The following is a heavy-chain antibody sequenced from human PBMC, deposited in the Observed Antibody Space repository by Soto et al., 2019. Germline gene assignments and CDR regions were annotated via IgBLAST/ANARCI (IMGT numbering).Heavy chain of an antibody. D-gene: IGHD5-12*01. Sequence: ASVKVSCKVSGYTLTELSMHWVRQAPGKGLEWMGGFDPEDGETIYAQKFQGRVTMTEDTSTDTAYMELSSLRSEDTAVYYCATGGSGYVKSDYWGQGTLVTVSS. CDR3: ATGGSGYVKSDY. CDR1: GYTLTELS. V-gene: IGHV1-24*01. J-gene: IGHJ4*02. CDR2: FDPEDGET.